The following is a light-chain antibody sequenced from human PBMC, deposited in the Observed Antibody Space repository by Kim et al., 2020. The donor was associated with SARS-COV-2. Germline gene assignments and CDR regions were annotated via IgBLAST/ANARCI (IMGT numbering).Light chain of an antibody. CDR2: AAS. Sequence: SASVGDRVTITYRASQSISSYLNWYQQKPGKAPKLLIYAASSLQSGVPSRFSGSGSGTDFTLTISSLQPEDFATYYCQQSYSTPQTFGQGTKLEIK. CDR3: QQSYSTPQT. CDR1: QSISSY. J-gene: IGKJ2*01. V-gene: IGKV1-39*01.